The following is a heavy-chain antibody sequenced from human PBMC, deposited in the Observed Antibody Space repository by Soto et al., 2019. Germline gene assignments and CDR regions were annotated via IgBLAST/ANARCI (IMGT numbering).Heavy chain of an antibody. J-gene: IGHJ6*02. CDR2: ISAYNGNT. V-gene: IGHV1-18*01. CDR3: ARDRHLDDFWSGYWSPQNSYGMDV. D-gene: IGHD3-3*01. CDR1: GYTFTSYG. Sequence: GASVKVSCKASGYTFTSYGISWVRQSPGQGLEWMGWISAYNGNTNYAQKLQGRVTMTTDTSTSTAYMELRSLRSDDTAVYYCARDRHLDDFWSGYWSPQNSYGMDVWGQGTTVTVSS.